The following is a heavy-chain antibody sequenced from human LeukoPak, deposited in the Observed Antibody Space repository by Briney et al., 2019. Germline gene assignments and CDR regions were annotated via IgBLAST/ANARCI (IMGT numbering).Heavy chain of an antibody. CDR2: IYYSGTT. D-gene: IGHD2-2*01. J-gene: IGHJ4*02. CDR1: GGSVSSNY. CDR3: ARIQSSSSPFDY. V-gene: IGHV4-59*02. Sequence: SETLSLTCTVSGGSVSSNYWSWIRQPPGKGLEWIGYIYYSGTTTYNPSLESRFTISVDTSKNQFSLRLSSVTAADTAVYYCARIQSSSSPFDYWAREPWSPSPQ.